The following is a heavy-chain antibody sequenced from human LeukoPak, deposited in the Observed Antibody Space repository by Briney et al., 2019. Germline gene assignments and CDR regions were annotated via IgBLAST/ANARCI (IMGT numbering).Heavy chain of an antibody. V-gene: IGHV1-2*02. CDR2: INPNSGGT. J-gene: IGHJ4*02. Sequence: ASVKVSCKASGYTFTGYYMHWVRQAPGQGLEWMGWINPNSGGTNYAQKFQGRVTMTRDTSISTAYMELSRLRSDDTAVYYCARGRIGIAAAGTIFDYWGQGTLVTVSS. CDR1: GYTFTGYY. D-gene: IGHD6-13*01. CDR3: ARGRIGIAAAGTIFDY.